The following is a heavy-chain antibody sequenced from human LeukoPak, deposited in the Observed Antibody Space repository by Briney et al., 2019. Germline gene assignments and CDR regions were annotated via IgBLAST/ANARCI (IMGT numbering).Heavy chain of an antibody. CDR3: AREMGATTDAFDI. D-gene: IGHD1-26*01. J-gene: IGHJ3*02. CDR2: ISPNSGGT. CDR1: GYTFTGYY. Sequence: GASVKVSCKASGYTFTGYYMHWVRQAPGQGLEWMGWISPNSGGTNYAQKFQGRVTMTRDTSISTAYMELSRLRSDDTAVYYCAREMGATTDAFDIWGQGTMVTVSS. V-gene: IGHV1-2*02.